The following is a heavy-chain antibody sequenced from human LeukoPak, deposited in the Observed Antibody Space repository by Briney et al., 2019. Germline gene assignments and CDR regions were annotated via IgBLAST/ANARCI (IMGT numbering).Heavy chain of an antibody. CDR2: INHSGST. J-gene: IGHJ4*02. D-gene: IGHD2-8*01. CDR3: ARDNVWSDY. Sequence: PSETLSLTCTVSGGSISSSSYYWGWIRQPPGKGLEWIGEINHSGSTNYNPSLKSRVTISVDTSKNQFSLKLSSVTAADTAVYYCARDNVWSDYWGQGTLVTVSS. V-gene: IGHV4-39*07. CDR1: GGSISSSSYY.